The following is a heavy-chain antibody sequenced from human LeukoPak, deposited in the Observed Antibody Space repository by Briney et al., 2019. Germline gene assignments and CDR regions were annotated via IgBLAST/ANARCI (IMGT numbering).Heavy chain of an antibody. D-gene: IGHD6-19*01. CDR3: ASGIAVAGIGLDV. CDR1: GYSFTSYR. J-gene: IGHJ6*02. Sequence: GESLNISCKGSGYSFTSYRIGWVRQMPGRGLEWMGIIYPGDSDTRYSPSFQGQVTISADKSISTAYLQWSSLKASDTAMYYCASGIAVAGIGLDVWGQGTTVTVSS. CDR2: IYPGDSDT. V-gene: IGHV5-51*01.